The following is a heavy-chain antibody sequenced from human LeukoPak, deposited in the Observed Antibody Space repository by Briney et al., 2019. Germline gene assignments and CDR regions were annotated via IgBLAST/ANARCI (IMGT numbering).Heavy chain of an antibody. Sequence: GGSLRLSCAASGFTVSSNYLSWVRHAPGKGLEWVSVIYRGSETYYADSVKGRFTISRDNAKNSLYLQMNSLRAEDTAVYYCARGDPNGMDVWGQGTTVTVSS. V-gene: IGHV3-53*01. CDR3: ARGDPNGMDV. CDR2: IYRGSET. J-gene: IGHJ6*02. CDR1: GFTVSSNY.